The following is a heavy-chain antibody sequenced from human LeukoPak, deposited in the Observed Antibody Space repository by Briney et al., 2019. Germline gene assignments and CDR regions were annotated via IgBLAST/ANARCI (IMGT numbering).Heavy chain of an antibody. CDR3: ASLTAPSGSAEMDV. CDR1: GGSISSSNW. J-gene: IGHJ6*02. V-gene: IGHV4-4*02. Sequence: SETLSLTCAVSGGSISSSNWWSWVRQPPGKGLEWIGEIYHSGSTNYNPSLKSRVTISVDKSKNQFSLKLSSVTAADTAVYYCASLTAPSGSAEMDVWGQGTMVTVSS. CDR2: IYHSGST. D-gene: IGHD3-10*01.